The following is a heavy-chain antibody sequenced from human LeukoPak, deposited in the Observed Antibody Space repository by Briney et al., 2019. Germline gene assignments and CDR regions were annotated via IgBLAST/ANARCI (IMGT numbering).Heavy chain of an antibody. Sequence: GTLRLSCAASGFTFSSYGMSWVRQAPGKGLEWIGSIYYSGNTYYNASLKSQVSISIDTSKNQFSLKLSSVTAADTAVYYCARHKDYYYSYMDVWGKGTTVTISS. V-gene: IGHV4-39*01. CDR2: IYYSGNT. J-gene: IGHJ6*03. CDR1: GFTFSSYG. CDR3: ARHKDYYYSYMDV.